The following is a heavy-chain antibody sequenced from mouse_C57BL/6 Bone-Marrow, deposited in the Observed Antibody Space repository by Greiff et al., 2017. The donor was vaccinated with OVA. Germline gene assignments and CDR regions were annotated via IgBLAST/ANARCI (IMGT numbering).Heavy chain of an antibody. Sequence: EVKLMESGGGLVQPGGSLKLSCAASGFTFSDYYMYWVRQTPEKRLEWVAYISNGGGSTYYPDTVKGRFTISRDNAKNTLYLQMSRLKSEDTDMYYCARWDYDRFAYWGQGTLVTVSA. CDR3: ARWDYDRFAY. V-gene: IGHV5-12*01. D-gene: IGHD2-4*01. J-gene: IGHJ3*01. CDR1: GFTFSDYY. CDR2: ISNGGGST.